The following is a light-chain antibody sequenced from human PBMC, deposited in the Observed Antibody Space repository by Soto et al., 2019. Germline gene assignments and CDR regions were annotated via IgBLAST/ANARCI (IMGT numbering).Light chain of an antibody. CDR2: GAS. Sequence: EIVLTHSPGTLSLSPCERATLSSSANQDLTDRYLAWYQQKPAQAPRLLIYGASSRATGIPDRFSGSGSGTDFTLTISRLEPEDFAVYYCQQYDDSLLTFGGGTKVDIK. CDR3: QQYDDSLLT. V-gene: IGKV3-20*01. J-gene: IGKJ4*01. CDR1: QDLTDRY.